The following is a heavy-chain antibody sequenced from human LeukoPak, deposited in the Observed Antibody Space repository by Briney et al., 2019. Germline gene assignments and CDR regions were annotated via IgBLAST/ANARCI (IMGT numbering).Heavy chain of an antibody. CDR2: IIPIFGTA. V-gene: IGHV1-69*01. CDR1: GGTFSSYA. J-gene: IGHJ3*02. CDR3: ARGLRGRTGTTRVNDAFDI. Sequence: VASVKVSCKASGGTFSSYAISWVRQAPGQGLEWMGGIIPIFGTANYAQKFQGRVTITADESTSTAYMELSSLRSEDTAVYYCARGLRGRTGTTRVNDAFDIWGQGTMVTVSS. D-gene: IGHD1-7*01.